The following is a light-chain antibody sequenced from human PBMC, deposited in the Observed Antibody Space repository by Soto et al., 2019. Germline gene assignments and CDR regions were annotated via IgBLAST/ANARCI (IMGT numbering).Light chain of an antibody. J-gene: IGKJ3*01. CDR1: QSVSSN. CDR3: QQYNNWPFT. V-gene: IGKV3-15*01. CDR2: GAS. Sequence: EIVMTQSPATLSVSPGERATLSCRASQSVSSNLAWYQQKPGQAPRLLIYGASTRATGIPGRFSGSGSGTEFTLTISSLQYEDFAVFYCQQYNNWPFTFGPGTKVDIK.